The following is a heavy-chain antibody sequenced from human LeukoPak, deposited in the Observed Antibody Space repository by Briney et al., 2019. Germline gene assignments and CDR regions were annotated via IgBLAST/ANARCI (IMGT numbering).Heavy chain of an antibody. CDR1: GYNFTDYY. V-gene: IGHV1-18*04. CDR2: ISGNNDNP. CDR3: ARDGTSTDDY. J-gene: IGHJ4*02. Sequence: ASVKVSCKASGYNFTDYYIHWVRQAPGQGLEWMGWISGNNDNPNYGQKFQGRFTLTTDSSTSTAYMELRNLRSDDTAVYYCARDGTSTDDYWGQGTLLTVSS. D-gene: IGHD2-2*01.